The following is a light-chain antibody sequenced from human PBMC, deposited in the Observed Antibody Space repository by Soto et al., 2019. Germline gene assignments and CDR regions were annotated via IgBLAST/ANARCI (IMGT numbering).Light chain of an antibody. V-gene: IGKV3-15*01. Sequence: EIVMTQSPATLSVSLGERATLSCRASQSVSSNLAWYQQKPGQAPSLLIYGASTRATGIPARLSGSGSGTEFTLTISSLQAEDFAVYYCQQYNNSSYTFGQGTKLEIK. CDR3: QQYNNSSYT. J-gene: IGKJ2*01. CDR1: QSVSSN. CDR2: GAS.